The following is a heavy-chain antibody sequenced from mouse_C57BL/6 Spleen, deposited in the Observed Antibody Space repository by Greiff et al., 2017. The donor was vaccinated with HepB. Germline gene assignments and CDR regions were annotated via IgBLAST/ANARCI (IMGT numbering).Heavy chain of an antibody. V-gene: IGHV5-4*01. J-gene: IGHJ2*01. Sequence: EVKLVESGGGLVKPGGSLKLSCAASGFTFSSYAMSWVRQTPEKRLEWVATISDGGSYTYYPDNVKGRFTISRDNSKNNLYLQMSHLKSEDTAMYYCARDRGTGPFDYWGQGTTLTVSS. CDR2: ISDGGSYT. CDR3: ARDRGTGPFDY. CDR1: GFTFSSYA. D-gene: IGHD3-3*01.